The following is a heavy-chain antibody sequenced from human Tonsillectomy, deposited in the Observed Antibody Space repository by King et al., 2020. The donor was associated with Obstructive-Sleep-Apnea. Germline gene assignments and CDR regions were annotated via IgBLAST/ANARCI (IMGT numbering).Heavy chain of an antibody. CDR3: ARDTFGESPACDY. J-gene: IGHJ4*02. D-gene: IGHD3-10*01. Sequence: VQLVESGGGVVQPGRSLRLSCAASGFTFSSYGMHWVRQAPGKGLVWVAVIWDDGSNKYYADSVKGRFTISRDNSKNTLYLQMNSLRAEDTAVYYCARDTFGESPACDYWGQGTLVTVSS. CDR1: GFTFSSYG. CDR2: IWDDGSNK. V-gene: IGHV3-33*01.